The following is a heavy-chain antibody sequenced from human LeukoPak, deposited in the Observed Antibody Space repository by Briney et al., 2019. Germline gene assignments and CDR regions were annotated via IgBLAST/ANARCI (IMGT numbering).Heavy chain of an antibody. Sequence: GGSLRLSCAASGFTFSSYAMSWVRQVPGKGLEWVSAISGSGGSTYYADSVKGRFTISRDNSKNTLYLQMNSLRAEDTAVYYCAKSGRRQLWLEVDYWGQGTLVTVSS. CDR2: ISGSGGST. D-gene: IGHD5-18*01. V-gene: IGHV3-23*01. J-gene: IGHJ4*02. CDR3: AKSGRRQLWLEVDY. CDR1: GFTFSSYA.